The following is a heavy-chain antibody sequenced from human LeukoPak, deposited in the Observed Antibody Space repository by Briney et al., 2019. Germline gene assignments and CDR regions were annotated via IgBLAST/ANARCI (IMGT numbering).Heavy chain of an antibody. CDR1: GYTFISYG. CDR3: ARSGNSHYYYYMDV. D-gene: IGHD4-23*01. CDR2: ISAYNGNT. V-gene: IGHV1-18*01. Sequence: ASVKVSCKASGYTFISYGISWVRQAPGQGLEWMGWISAYNGNTNYAQKLQGRVTMTTDTSTSTAYMELRSLRSDDTAVYYCARSGNSHYYYYMDVWGKGTTVTVSS. J-gene: IGHJ6*03.